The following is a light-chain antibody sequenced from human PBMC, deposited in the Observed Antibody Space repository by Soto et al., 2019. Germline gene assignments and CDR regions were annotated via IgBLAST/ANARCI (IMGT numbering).Light chain of an antibody. J-gene: IGKJ4*01. V-gene: IGKV3-15*01. CDR3: KQYNNWPPT. Sequence: EIVMTQSPATLSVSPGERATLSCRPSQSVSSDLAWYQQKPGQAPRLLIYDASTRATGIPARFSGSGSGTEYTLTISSLQSEDFAVYYCKQYNNWPPTLGGGSKVDIK. CDR1: QSVSSD. CDR2: DAS.